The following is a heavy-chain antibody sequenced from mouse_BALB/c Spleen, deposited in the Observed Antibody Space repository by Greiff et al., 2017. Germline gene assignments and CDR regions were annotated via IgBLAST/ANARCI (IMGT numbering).Heavy chain of an antibody. D-gene: IGHD2-1*01. J-gene: IGHJ4*01. Sequence: QVQLKQSGAELARPGASVKLSCKASGYTFTSYWMQWVKQRPGQGMEWIGAIYPGDGDTRYTQKFKGKATLTADKSSSTAYMQLSSLASEDSAVYYCARCRGNYVEYYYAMDYWGQGTSVTVSA. CDR2: IYPGDGDT. V-gene: IGHV1-87*01. CDR1: GYTFTSYW. CDR3: ARCRGNYVEYYYAMDY.